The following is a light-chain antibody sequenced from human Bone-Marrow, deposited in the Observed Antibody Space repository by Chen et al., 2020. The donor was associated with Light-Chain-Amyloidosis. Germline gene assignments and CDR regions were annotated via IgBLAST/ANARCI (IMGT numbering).Light chain of an antibody. Sequence: SYELTQPPSVSVSPGQTARITCSGDDLPTKYAYWYQQKPGQAPVLVIYRDTERPSGISERFSGSSSGTPATLTISGVQAEDEADYHCQSADSSGTDEVIFGGGTKLTVL. CDR3: QSADSSGTDEVI. CDR2: RDT. CDR1: DLPTKY. V-gene: IGLV3-25*03. J-gene: IGLJ2*01.